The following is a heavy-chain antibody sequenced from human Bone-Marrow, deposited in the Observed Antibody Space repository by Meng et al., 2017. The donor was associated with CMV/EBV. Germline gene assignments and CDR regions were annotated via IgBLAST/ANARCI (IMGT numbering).Heavy chain of an antibody. Sequence: GGSLRPSCEPPGSTFSGYWMSWVRQVPGKGRVWVSRINSDGGIINSADSVKGRFTVSRDNAKNTLYLQMNRLRAEDTAGYYCARDLFNCSSTSCYIISFDDWGQGTLVTVSS. CDR2: INSDGGII. CDR3: ARDLFNCSSTSCYIISFDD. J-gene: IGHJ5*02. CDR1: GSTFSGYW. D-gene: IGHD2-2*01. V-gene: IGHV3-74*01.